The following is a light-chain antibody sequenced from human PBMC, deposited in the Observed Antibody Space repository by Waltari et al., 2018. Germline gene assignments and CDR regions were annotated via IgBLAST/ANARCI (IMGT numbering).Light chain of an antibody. V-gene: IGKV1-12*01. J-gene: IGKJ4*01. CDR1: QGIRSW. Sequence: DIQMTQSPSSLSASVGDRVTITCRSSQGIRSWLSWYQQKPGKAPKLLIYAASNLQSGVPSRFSGSDSGTEFTLTISSLQPEDVATYYCQEANSFPLTFGGGTKVEI. CDR3: QEANSFPLT. CDR2: AAS.